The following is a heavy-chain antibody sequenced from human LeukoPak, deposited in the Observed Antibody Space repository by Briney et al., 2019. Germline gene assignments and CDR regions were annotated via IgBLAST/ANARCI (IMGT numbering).Heavy chain of an antibody. J-gene: IGHJ3*01. CDR3: ARDIQLST. V-gene: IGHV3-23*01. D-gene: IGHD5-24*01. CDR2: ISYDGNNA. Sequence: GGSLRLSCVASGLTFRGSAMSWVRQAPGQGLDWVSLISYDGNNAYYADSVRGRFTISRDNSKDTLYLEMNSLRAEDTAIYYCARDIQLSTWGLGTMVTVSS. CDR1: GLTFRGSA.